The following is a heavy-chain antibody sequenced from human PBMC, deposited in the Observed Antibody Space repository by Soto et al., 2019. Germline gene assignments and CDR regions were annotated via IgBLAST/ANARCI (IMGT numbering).Heavy chain of an antibody. CDR1: GFNLGSYW. D-gene: IGHD1-1*01. CDR3: TRGGLEPFDY. CDR2: INDYGTTI. Sequence: EVQLVESGGGLVQPGGSLRLSCAASGFNLGSYWMHWVRQAPGKGLVWVSRINDYGTTINYAESVEGRFTISSDDAKSEVYLQMDNLCAEDTAVYYCTRGGLEPFDYWGQGALVTVSS. V-gene: IGHV3-74*01. J-gene: IGHJ4*02.